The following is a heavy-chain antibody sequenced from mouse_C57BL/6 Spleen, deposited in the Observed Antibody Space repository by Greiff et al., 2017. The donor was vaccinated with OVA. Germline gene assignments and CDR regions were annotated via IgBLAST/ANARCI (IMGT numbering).Heavy chain of an antibody. D-gene: IGHD2-4*01. V-gene: IGHV5-17*01. CDR3: ARPYDYDSYYFDN. Sequence: EVKLMESGGGLVKPGGSLKLSCAASGFTFSDYGMHWVRQAPEKGLEWVAYISSGSSTIYYAATVKGRFTISRANAKNTLFLQMTSLRSEDTSMYYCARPYDYDSYYFDNWGQDTTLTVSS. CDR1: GFTFSDYG. J-gene: IGHJ2*01. CDR2: ISSGSSTI.